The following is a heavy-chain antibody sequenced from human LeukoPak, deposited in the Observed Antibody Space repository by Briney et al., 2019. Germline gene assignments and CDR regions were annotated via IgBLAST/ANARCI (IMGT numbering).Heavy chain of an antibody. CDR1: GGAFSDYY. D-gene: IGHD5-12*01. J-gene: IGHJ4*02. Sequence: SETLSLTCGVSGGAFSDYYWSWIRQAPGKGLEWIGEMIQSGSSNYNPSLRSRVTISGDTSRNQFSLKLNSLTAADTAVYYCARGNIVATILGGLHGTTAFHLWGQGILVTVSS. CDR3: ARGNIVATILGGLHGTTAFHL. V-gene: IGHV4-34*01. CDR2: MIQSGSS.